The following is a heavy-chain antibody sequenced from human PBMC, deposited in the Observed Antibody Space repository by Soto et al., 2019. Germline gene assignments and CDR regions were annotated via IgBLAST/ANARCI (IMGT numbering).Heavy chain of an antibody. CDR3: AREGPRPAGTTSAFDI. Sequence: EVQLVESGGGLVKPGGSLRLSCAASGFTFSSYSMNWVRQAPGKGLEWVSSISSSSSYIYYADSVKGRFTISRDNAKNSLYLQMNSLRAEDTAVYYCAREGPRPAGTTSAFDIWGQGTMVTVSS. V-gene: IGHV3-21*01. CDR2: ISSSSSYI. CDR1: GFTFSSYS. D-gene: IGHD6-13*01. J-gene: IGHJ3*02.